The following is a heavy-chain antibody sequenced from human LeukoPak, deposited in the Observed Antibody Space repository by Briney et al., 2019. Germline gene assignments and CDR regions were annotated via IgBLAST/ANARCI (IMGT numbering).Heavy chain of an antibody. J-gene: IGHJ4*02. CDR2: LSGSGGST. CDR3: AKNPYGSGSYSSDFDY. D-gene: IGHD3-10*01. CDR1: GFTFDDYA. Sequence: PGRSLRLSCAASGFTFDDYAMHWVRQAAGKGLEWVSGLSGSGGSTYYADSVKGRFTISRDNSKNTLYLQMNSLRAEDTAVYYCAKNPYGSGSYSSDFDYWGQGTLVTVSS. V-gene: IGHV3-23*01.